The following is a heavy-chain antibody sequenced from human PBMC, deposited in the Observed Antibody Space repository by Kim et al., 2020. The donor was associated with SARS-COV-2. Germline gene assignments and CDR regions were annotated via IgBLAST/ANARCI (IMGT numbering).Heavy chain of an antibody. Sequence: GESLKISCKGSGYSFTSYWISWVRQMPGKGLEWMGRIDPSDSYTNYSPSFQGHVTISADKSISTAYLQWSSLKASDTAMYYCARETKDIVAPFDYWGQGTLVTVSS. V-gene: IGHV5-10-1*01. CDR1: GYSFTSYW. CDR2: IDPSDSYT. CDR3: ARETKDIVAPFDY. D-gene: IGHD2-15*01. J-gene: IGHJ4*02.